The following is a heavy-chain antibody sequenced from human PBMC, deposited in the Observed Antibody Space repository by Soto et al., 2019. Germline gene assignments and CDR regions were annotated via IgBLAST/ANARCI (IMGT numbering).Heavy chain of an antibody. CDR2: ISYDGSNK. V-gene: IGHV3-30*18. J-gene: IGHJ4*02. CDR3: AKEDYDFWSGYYAGPYFDY. Sequence: QVQLVESGGGVVQPGRSLRLSCAASGFTFSSYGMHWVRQAPGKGLEWVAVISYDGSNKYYADYVKGRFTISRDNSKNTLYLQMNSLRAEDTAVYYCAKEDYDFWSGYYAGPYFDYWGQGTLVTVSS. D-gene: IGHD3-3*01. CDR1: GFTFSSYG.